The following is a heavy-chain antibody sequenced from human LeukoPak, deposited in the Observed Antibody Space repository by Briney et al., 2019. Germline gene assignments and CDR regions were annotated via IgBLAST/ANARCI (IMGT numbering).Heavy chain of an antibody. CDR2: INPNRGGT. J-gene: IGHJ6*02. CDR1: GYTFSGYY. V-gene: IGHV1-2*02. CDR3: ARDHCSTTACYGDYYHGLEV. D-gene: IGHD1-26*01. Sequence: ASVKVSCKASGYTFSGYYMQWVRQAPGQGLEGMGWINPNRGGTTYAQNFQGRVTMTRDTSISTAYRELSRLRSDDTAVYYCARDHCSTTACYGDYYHGLEVWGQGPTITVSS.